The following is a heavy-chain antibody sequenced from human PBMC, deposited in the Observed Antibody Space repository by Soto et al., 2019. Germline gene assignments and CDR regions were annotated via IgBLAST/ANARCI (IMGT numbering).Heavy chain of an antibody. CDR3: ARHSKKTGDFDYYYGMDV. V-gene: IGHV4-59*08. J-gene: IGHJ6*02. Sequence: SETLSLTCSVFGGSMSPYYWSWIRQSPGKGLEWIANIYYRGNTNYNPSLESRVTISIDTSKNQFSLKLNSLTAADTAVYYCARHSKKTGDFDYYYGMDVWGQGTTVTVS. CDR1: GGSMSPYY. CDR2: IYYRGNT. D-gene: IGHD7-27*01.